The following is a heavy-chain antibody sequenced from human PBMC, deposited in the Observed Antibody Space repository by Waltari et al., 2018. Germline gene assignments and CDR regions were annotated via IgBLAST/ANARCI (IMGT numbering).Heavy chain of an antibody. CDR1: GFSFADRA. CDR2: INWNSGNI. Sequence: EVQLVESGGGLVQPGRSLRLSCVGSGFSFADRAMHWVREVPGKGLEWVSGINWNSGNIGYAYSVKGRFTISRDNAKNSLYLQINSVRTEDMALYYCTSDAFGNSIGGVFDYWGQGTLVNVSS. V-gene: IGHV3-9*03. CDR3: TSDAFGNSIGGVFDY. D-gene: IGHD3-3*01. J-gene: IGHJ4*02.